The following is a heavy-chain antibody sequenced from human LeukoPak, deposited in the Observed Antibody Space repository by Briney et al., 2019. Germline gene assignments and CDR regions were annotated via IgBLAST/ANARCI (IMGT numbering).Heavy chain of an antibody. CDR2: IRSKANSYAT. CDR3: TRPMATTGDYYYYYMDV. CDR1: GFTFSGSA. Sequence: GGSLRLSCAASGFTFSGSAMHWVRQASGKGLEWVGRIRSKANSYATAYAASLKGRFTISRDDSKNTTYLQMSSLKTEDTAVYYCTRPMATTGDYYYYYMDVWGKGTTVTVSS. J-gene: IGHJ6*03. D-gene: IGHD5-24*01. V-gene: IGHV3-73*01.